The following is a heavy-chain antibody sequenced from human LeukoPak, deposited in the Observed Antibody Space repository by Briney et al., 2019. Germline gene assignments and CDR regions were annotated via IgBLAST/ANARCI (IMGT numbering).Heavy chain of an antibody. CDR2: INHSGST. Sequence: PSETLTLTCAVYGGSFSGYYWSWLRQPPGKGLEWIGEINHSGSTNYNPSLKSRVTLSVDTSKNQFSLKLSSVTAADTAVYYCAARYYYDSSGYYYGDWGQGTLVTVSS. D-gene: IGHD3-22*01. CDR1: GGSFSGYY. J-gene: IGHJ4*02. V-gene: IGHV4-34*01. CDR3: AARYYYDSSGYYYGD.